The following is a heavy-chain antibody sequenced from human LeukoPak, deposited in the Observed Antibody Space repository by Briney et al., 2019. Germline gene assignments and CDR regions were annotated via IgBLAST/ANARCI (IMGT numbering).Heavy chain of an antibody. J-gene: IGHJ4*02. D-gene: IGHD3-16*02. CDR1: GGTFSSYA. V-gene: IGHV1-69*01. CDR3: ATYPPYDYVWGSYRSGDY. Sequence: SVKVSCKASGGTFSSYAISWVRQAPGQGLEWMGGIIPIFGTANYAQEFQGRVTITADESTSTAYMELSSLRSEDTAVYYCATYPPYDYVWGSYRSGDYWGQGTLVTVSS. CDR2: IIPIFGTA.